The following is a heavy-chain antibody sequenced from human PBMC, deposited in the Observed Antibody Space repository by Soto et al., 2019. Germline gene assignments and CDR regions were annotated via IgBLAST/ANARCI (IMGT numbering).Heavy chain of an antibody. CDR1: GDTFKRYG. Sequence: ASVKFSCKASGDTFKRYGINWVRRAPGQGLEWVGWIDNQNGETKYAQALQGRVSLTTDTSTNTAYLELKNLKSDDTAFYYCQRVVVIPPSALPPVAPWGQGTLVTVSS. V-gene: IGHV1-18*04. J-gene: IGHJ5*02. D-gene: IGHD2-2*02. CDR2: IDNQNGET. CDR3: QRVVVIPPSALPPVAP.